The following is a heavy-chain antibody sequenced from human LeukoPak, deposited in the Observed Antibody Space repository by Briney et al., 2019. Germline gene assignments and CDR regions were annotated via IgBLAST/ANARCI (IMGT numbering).Heavy chain of an antibody. Sequence: SETLSLTCAVYGGSFSDYYRSWIRQPPGKGLEWIGEINDSGSTYYNPSLRSRVTMSIDTSKNQFSLKLTSVTAADTAVYYCARASYYYMDVWGKGTTVTVSS. CDR3: ARASYYYMDV. CDR2: INDSGST. CDR1: GGSFSDYY. J-gene: IGHJ6*03. V-gene: IGHV4-34*01.